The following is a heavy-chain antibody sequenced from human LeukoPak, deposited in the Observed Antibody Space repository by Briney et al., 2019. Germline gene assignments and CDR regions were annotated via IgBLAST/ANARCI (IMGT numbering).Heavy chain of an antibody. V-gene: IGHV3-30*18. J-gene: IGHJ4*02. D-gene: IGHD2-2*01. Sequence: QPGLSLRLSCAASGFTLSSFGMHWVRQAPGKGLDWVATISYDGSIKYCADSVKGRFTISRDNSKNTLYLQMNSLGAEDTALYYCAKEALYCSGTNCYVTFDYWGQGTLVTVSS. CDR3: AKEALYCSGTNCYVTFDY. CDR1: GFTLSSFG. CDR2: ISYDGSIK.